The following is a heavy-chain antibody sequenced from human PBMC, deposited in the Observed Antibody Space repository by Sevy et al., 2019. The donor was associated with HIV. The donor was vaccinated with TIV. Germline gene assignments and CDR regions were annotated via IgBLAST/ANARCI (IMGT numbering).Heavy chain of an antibody. Sequence: GGSLRLSCAASGFTFSSYSMNWVRQAPGKGLEWVSSISSSSSYIYYADSVKGRFTISRDNAKNSLYLQMNSLRAEDTAVYYCERTYYDFWGGYHDAFEIWGQGTMVTVSS. J-gene: IGHJ3*02. CDR2: ISSSSSYI. CDR1: GFTFSSYS. V-gene: IGHV3-21*01. CDR3: ERTYYDFWGGYHDAFEI. D-gene: IGHD3-3*01.